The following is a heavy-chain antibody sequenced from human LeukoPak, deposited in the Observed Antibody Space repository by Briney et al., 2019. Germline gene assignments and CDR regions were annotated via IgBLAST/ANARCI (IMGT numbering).Heavy chain of an antibody. CDR1: GFTFSSYA. J-gene: IGHJ4*02. Sequence: GGSLRLSCAASGFTFSSYAMSWVRQAPGKGLEWVSSISSSSSYIYYADSVKGRFTISRDNAKNSLYLQMNSLKTEDTAVYYCSVNYCSGGSCYMLWGQGTLVTVSS. D-gene: IGHD2-15*01. CDR3: SVNYCSGGSCYML. CDR2: ISSSSSYI. V-gene: IGHV3-21*04.